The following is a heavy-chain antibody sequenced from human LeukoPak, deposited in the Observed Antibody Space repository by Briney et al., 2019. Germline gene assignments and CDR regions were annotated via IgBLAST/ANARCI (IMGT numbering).Heavy chain of an antibody. CDR1: GFTFSDYY. D-gene: IGHD3-10*01. Sequence: GGSLRLSCAASGFTFSDYYMSWVRQAPGKGLEWVANIKQDGSEKYYVDSVKGRFTISRDNAKNSLYLQMNSLRAEDTAVYYCARQTNPGSYYLYFDYWGQGTLVTVSS. CDR3: ARQTNPGSYYLYFDY. V-gene: IGHV3-7*01. CDR2: IKQDGSEK. J-gene: IGHJ4*02.